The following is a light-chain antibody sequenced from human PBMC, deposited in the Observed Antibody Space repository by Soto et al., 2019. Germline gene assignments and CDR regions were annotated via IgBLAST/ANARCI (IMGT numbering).Light chain of an antibody. J-gene: IGKJ5*01. V-gene: IGKV3-20*01. CDR1: QSVSNNY. Sequence: EIVLTQSPGTLSLSPGERATLSCIAIQSVSNNYLAWYQQKPDQAPRLLIYGASSRATGIPDRFSGSGSGTDFTLTISRLEPEDFALYYCQQYGSSAPITFGQGTRLEI. CDR3: QQYGSSAPIT. CDR2: GAS.